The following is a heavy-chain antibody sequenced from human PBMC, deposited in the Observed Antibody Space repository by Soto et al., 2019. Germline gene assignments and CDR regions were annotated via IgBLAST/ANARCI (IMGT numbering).Heavy chain of an antibody. V-gene: IGHV3-53*01. J-gene: IGHJ6*02. CDR2: IYSGGST. Sequence: GGSLRLSCAASGFTVSGNYMSWVRQAPGKGLEWVSVIYSGGSTYYADSVKGRFTISRDNSKNTLYLQMNSLRAEDTAVYYCARDNGDYDHYYYGMDVWGQGTTVTVSS. CDR1: GFTVSGNY. D-gene: IGHD4-17*01. CDR3: ARDNGDYDHYYYGMDV.